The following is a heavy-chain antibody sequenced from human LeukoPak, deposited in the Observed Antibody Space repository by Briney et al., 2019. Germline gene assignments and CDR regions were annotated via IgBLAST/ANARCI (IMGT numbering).Heavy chain of an antibody. J-gene: IGHJ5*02. CDR2: IYYSGST. CDR3: ARDRGSSWYVDWFDP. CDR1: GGSISSSSYY. V-gene: IGHV4-39*02. Sequence: SKTLSLTCTVSGGSISSSSYYWGWIRQPPGKGLEWIGSIYYSGSTYYNPSLKSRVTISVDTSKNQFSLKLSSVSAADTAVYYCARDRGSSWYVDWFDPWGQGTLVTVSS. D-gene: IGHD6-13*01.